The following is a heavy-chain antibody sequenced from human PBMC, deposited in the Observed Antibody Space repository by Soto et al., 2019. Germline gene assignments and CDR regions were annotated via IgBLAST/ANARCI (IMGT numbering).Heavy chain of an antibody. V-gene: IGHV3-53*05. Sequence: GGSLRLSCAASGVTVSTNYMTWVRQAPGKGLEWVSVMFYGGSTYYAASVKGRFTISRDNAKNSLYLQMNSLRAEDTAFYYCAKDMRGGSSSSRYFYGMDVWGQGTTVTVSS. CDR2: MFYGGST. CDR1: GVTVSTNY. D-gene: IGHD6-13*01. J-gene: IGHJ6*02. CDR3: AKDMRGGSSSSRYFYGMDV.